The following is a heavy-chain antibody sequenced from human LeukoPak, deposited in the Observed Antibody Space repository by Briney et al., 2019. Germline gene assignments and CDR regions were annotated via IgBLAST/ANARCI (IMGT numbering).Heavy chain of an antibody. D-gene: IGHD4-17*01. J-gene: IGHJ4*01. CDR3: ARGYYGDTHFDY. Sequence: GGSLRLSCAASGFTFSIYWMHWVRQAPGKGLVGVSRMNNDGSSTNYADSVKGRFTISRDNAKNTLYLQMNSLRAEDTAVYYCARGYYGDTHFDYWGQGILVSVSS. CDR1: GFTFSIYW. V-gene: IGHV3-74*01. CDR2: MNNDGSST.